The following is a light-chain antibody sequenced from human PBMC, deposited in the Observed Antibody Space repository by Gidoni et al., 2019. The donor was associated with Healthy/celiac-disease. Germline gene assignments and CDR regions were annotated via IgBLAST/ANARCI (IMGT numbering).Light chain of an antibody. V-gene: IGKV4-1*01. Sequence: DIVMTQSPDSLAMSLGERATINCKSSQSVLYSSNNKNYLAWYQQKPGQPPMLLFYWASTRESGVPDRFSGSGSGTDFTLTISSLQAEDVAVYYCQQYYSTPLTFGGGTKVEIK. CDR3: QQYYSTPLT. CDR2: WAS. CDR1: QSVLYSSNNKNY. J-gene: IGKJ4*01.